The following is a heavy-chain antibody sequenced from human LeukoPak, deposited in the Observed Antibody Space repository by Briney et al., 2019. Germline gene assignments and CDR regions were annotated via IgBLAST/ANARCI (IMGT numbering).Heavy chain of an antibody. CDR3: ARKPDATAEYFQH. Sequence: ASVKVSCKASGYTFISYGISWLRHAPGQGLEWMGWISAYNGNTNYAQKLQRRVTMTTDTSTSTAYLELRSLRSDDTAVYYCARKPDATAEYFQHWGQGTLVSV. D-gene: IGHD2-15*01. CDR1: GYTFISYG. J-gene: IGHJ1*01. V-gene: IGHV1-18*01. CDR2: ISAYNGNT.